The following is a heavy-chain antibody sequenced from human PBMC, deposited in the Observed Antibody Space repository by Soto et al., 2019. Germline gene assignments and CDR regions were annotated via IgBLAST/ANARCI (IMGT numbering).Heavy chain of an antibody. V-gene: IGHV3-30*04. D-gene: IGHD2-2*01. CDR1: GFTFSGYA. CDR3: AKVVAQAAMVNSYYGMGV. J-gene: IGHJ6*02. Sequence: LRLSCAASGFTFSGYAMHWVRQPPGKGLEWVAVTSWDGNNKYYADSVKGRFTISRDNSKNTLYLQMNSLRAEDMAVYYCAKVVAQAAMVNSYYGMGVWGQGARDAV. CDR2: TSWDGNNK.